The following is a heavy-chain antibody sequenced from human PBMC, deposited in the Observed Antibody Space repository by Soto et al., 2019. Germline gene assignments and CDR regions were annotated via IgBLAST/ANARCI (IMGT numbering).Heavy chain of an antibody. CDR1: GFTFSSYS. CDR3: AILRYYYDSSGFNGFTFDY. J-gene: IGHJ4*02. V-gene: IGHV3-21*01. Sequence: EGSLRLSCAASGFTFSSYSMNRVRQAPGKGLEWVSSNSSSSSYIYYADSVKGRFTISRDNAKNSLYLQMNSLRAEDTAVYYCAILRYYYDSSGFNGFTFDYWGQGTLVTVSS. D-gene: IGHD3-22*01. CDR2: NSSSSSYI.